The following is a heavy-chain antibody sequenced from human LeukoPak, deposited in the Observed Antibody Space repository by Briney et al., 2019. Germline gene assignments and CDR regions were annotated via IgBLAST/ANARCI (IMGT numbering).Heavy chain of an antibody. Sequence: PSQTLSLTCAVSGXSISRGGYSWGWFRHPPGRGLEWIGYIYHSGSIYYNPSLKGRVTMSVDRSQNQFSLKLSSVTAADTAVYYCARGPYQLLSHWGQGTLVTVSS. CDR2: IYHSGSI. J-gene: IGHJ4*02. V-gene: IGHV4-30-2*01. D-gene: IGHD2-2*01. CDR1: GXSISRGGYS. CDR3: ARGPYQLLSH.